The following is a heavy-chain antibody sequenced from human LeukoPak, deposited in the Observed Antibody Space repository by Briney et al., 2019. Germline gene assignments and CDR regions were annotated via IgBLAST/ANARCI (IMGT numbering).Heavy chain of an antibody. CDR1: GFSFSSSW. Sequence: GGSLRLSCAASGFSFSSSWMAWVRQAPGQGLEWVANLKQDAYQTFYLESVKGRFTISRDNAKNSLYLYMNSLRVEDTAMYYCARDRRSGLDHWGQGALVTVSS. CDR2: LKQDAYQT. D-gene: IGHD6-19*01. V-gene: IGHV3-7*03. J-gene: IGHJ4*02. CDR3: ARDRRSGLDH.